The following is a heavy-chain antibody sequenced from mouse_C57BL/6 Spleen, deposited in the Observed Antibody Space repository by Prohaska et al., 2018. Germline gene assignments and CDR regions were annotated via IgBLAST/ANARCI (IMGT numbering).Heavy chain of an antibody. Sequence: EVQLVESGGGLVKPGGSLKLSCAASGFTFSSYAMSWVRQTPEKRLWVGATIIDGGSYTYYPDNVNGRFTIARDNAKNNLYLQMSHLKSEYTAMYYCARDGYYFDYWGQGTTLTVSS. CDR1: GFTFSSYA. CDR3: ARDGYYFDY. V-gene: IGHV5-4*01. CDR2: IIDGGSYT. J-gene: IGHJ2*01. D-gene: IGHD2-2*01.